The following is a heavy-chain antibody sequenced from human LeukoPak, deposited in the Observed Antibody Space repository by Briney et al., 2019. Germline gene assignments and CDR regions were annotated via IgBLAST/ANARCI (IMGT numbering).Heavy chain of an antibody. CDR3: ARLGQPNAFGI. V-gene: IGHV4-59*08. CDR2: ISPTGST. CDR1: GGSISSYY. Sequence: SETLSLTCTDSGGSISSYYWSWIRQPPGKGLECIGYISPTGSTKYNPSLKSRVTISADTSKNQFSLKLSSVTAADTAVYFCARLGQPNAFGIWGQGTMVTVSS. D-gene: IGHD3-16*01. J-gene: IGHJ3*02.